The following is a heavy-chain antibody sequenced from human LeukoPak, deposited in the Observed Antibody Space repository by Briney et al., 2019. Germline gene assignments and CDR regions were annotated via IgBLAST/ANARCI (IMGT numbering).Heavy chain of an antibody. J-gene: IGHJ4*02. CDR3: ARDPDCSSTSCYSLAGYYFDY. Sequence: GGSLRLSCAASGFTFSDYYMSWIRQAPGKGLKWVSYISSSGSTIYYADSVMGRFTISRDNAKNSLYLQMNSLRAEDTAVYYCARDPDCSSTSCYSLAGYYFDYWGQGTLVTVSS. CDR1: GFTFSDYY. D-gene: IGHD2-2*01. CDR2: ISSSGSTI. V-gene: IGHV3-11*01.